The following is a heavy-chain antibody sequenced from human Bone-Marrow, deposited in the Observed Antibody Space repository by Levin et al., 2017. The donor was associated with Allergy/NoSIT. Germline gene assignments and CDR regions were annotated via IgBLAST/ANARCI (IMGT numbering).Heavy chain of an antibody. D-gene: IGHD1-7*01. V-gene: IGHV3-9*01. CDR3: ARVELSGTTTSFDH. Sequence: PGGSLRLSCAASGFTFDDYAMHWVRQAPGKGLEWVSDISWNSGRIAYADSVKGRFTISRDNAKNSLYLEMNSLRVDDTALYYCARVELSGTTTSFDHWGQGTLVTVSS. CDR1: GFTFDDYA. CDR2: ISWNSGRI. J-gene: IGHJ4*02.